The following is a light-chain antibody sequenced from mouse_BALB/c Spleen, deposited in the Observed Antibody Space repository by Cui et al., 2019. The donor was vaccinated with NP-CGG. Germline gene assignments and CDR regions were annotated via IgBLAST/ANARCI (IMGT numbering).Light chain of an antibody. Sequence: QAVVTQESAFTTSPGETVTLTCRSSTGAVTTSNYANWVQEKPDHLFTGLMGGTNNRAPGVPARFSGSLIEDKAALTITGTQTEDEAIYFCALWYSNHWVFGGGTKLTVL. CDR1: TGAVTTSNY. CDR2: GTN. V-gene: IGLV1*01. J-gene: IGLJ1*01. CDR3: ALWYSNHWV.